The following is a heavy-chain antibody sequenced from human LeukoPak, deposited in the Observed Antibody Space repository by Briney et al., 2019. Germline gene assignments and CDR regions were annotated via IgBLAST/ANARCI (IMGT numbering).Heavy chain of an antibody. Sequence: SETLSLTCTVSGYSISSGYYWGWIRQPPGKGLEWIGSIYHSGSTYYNPSLKSRVTISVDTSKNQFSLKLSSVTAADTAVYYCARKQAASTYNHFDYWGQGTLVTVSS. CDR2: IYHSGST. V-gene: IGHV4-38-2*02. CDR3: ARKQAASTYNHFDY. CDR1: GYSISSGYY. D-gene: IGHD2-15*01. J-gene: IGHJ4*02.